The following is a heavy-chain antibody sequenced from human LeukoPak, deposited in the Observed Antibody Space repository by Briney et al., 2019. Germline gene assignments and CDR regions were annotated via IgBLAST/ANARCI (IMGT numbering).Heavy chain of an antibody. CDR3: AKNGGYNWNEVDY. D-gene: IGHD1-20*01. Sequence: GGSLRLSCAASGFTFSTYGMNWVRQAQGKGLEWVSTISGSGGSTYYADSVKGRFTISRDNSKNTLYLQMNSLRAEDTALYYCAKNGGYNWNEVDYWGQGTLVTVSS. V-gene: IGHV3-23*01. CDR1: GFTFSTYG. J-gene: IGHJ4*02. CDR2: ISGSGGST.